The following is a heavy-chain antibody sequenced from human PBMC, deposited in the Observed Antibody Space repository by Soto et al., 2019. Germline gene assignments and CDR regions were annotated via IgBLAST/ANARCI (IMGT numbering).Heavy chain of an antibody. CDR3: AREISRY. Sequence: ASVKVSCKASGYTFTSYAMHWLRQAPGQRLEWMEWINAGNGNTKYSQKFQGRVTITRDTSSSTAYMELSSLRSEDTAVYYCAREISRYWGQGTLVTVSS. D-gene: IGHD2-15*01. CDR1: GYTFTSYA. V-gene: IGHV1-3*01. J-gene: IGHJ4*02. CDR2: INAGNGNT.